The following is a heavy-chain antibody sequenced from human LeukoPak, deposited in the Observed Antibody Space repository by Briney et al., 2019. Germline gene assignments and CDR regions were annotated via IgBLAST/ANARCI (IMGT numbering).Heavy chain of an antibody. CDR1: GFTFDDYA. CDR3: AKDIGGSSGWYRWYFDL. Sequence: GGSLRLSCAASGFTFDDYAMHWVRQAPGKGLEWVSLISGDGGSTYYADSVKGRFTISRDNSKNSLYLQMNSLRTEDTALYYCAKDIGGSSGWYRWYFDLWGRGTLVTVSS. V-gene: IGHV3-43*02. D-gene: IGHD6-19*01. J-gene: IGHJ2*01. CDR2: ISGDGGST.